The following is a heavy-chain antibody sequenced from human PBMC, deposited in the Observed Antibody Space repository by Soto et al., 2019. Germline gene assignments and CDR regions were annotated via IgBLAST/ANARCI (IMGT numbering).Heavy chain of an antibody. D-gene: IGHD5-12*01. J-gene: IGHJ5*02. CDR2: INHSGST. CDR3: AREGGRVARFDP. V-gene: IGHV4-34*01. Sequence: WTWIRQPPGKGLEWIGEINHSGSTNYNPSLKSRVTISVDTSKNQFSLKVSSVTAADTAVYYCAREGGRVARFDPWGQGTLVTVSS.